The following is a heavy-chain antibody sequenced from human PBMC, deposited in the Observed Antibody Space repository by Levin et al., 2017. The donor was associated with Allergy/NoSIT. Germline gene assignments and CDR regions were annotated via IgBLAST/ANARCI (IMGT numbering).Heavy chain of an antibody. Sequence: GESLKISCAASGFTFSSYAMSWVRQAPGKGLEWVSAISGSGGSTYYADSVKGRFTISRDNSKNTLYLQMNSLRAEDTAVYYCANTVLRGYDYIWGSYRPPPDYWGQGTLVTVSS. J-gene: IGHJ4*02. CDR1: GFTFSSYA. CDR2: ISGSGGST. D-gene: IGHD3-16*02. CDR3: ANTVLRGYDYIWGSYRPPPDY. V-gene: IGHV3-23*01.